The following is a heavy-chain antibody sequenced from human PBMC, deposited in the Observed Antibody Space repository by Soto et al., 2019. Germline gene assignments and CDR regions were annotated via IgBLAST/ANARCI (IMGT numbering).Heavy chain of an antibody. V-gene: IGHV1-46*02. CDR3: ARGGHIAVVTASFDY. D-gene: IGHD2-21*02. Sequence: QVQLVQSGAEVKKPGASVKVSCKPSGYTFNTCYLHWVRQAPGQALEWMGVIHPSGGGTTYAQKFLGRVTVTRDTSTSTVFMELSSLRSDDTAVYYCARGGHIAVVTASFDYWGQGTLVTVSS. CDR1: GYTFNTCY. J-gene: IGHJ4*02. CDR2: IHPSGGGT.